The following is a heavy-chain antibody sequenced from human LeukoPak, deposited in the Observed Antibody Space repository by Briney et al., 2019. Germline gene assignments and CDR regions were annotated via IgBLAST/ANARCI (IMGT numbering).Heavy chain of an antibody. Sequence: SETLSLTCTVPGGSISSGGYYWSWIRQHPGKGLEWIGYIYYSGSTYYNPSLKSRVTISVDTSKNQFSLKLSSVTAADTAVYYCARHSSSWYHFDYWGQGTLVTVSP. CDR2: IYYSGST. CDR1: GGSISSGGYY. V-gene: IGHV4-31*03. D-gene: IGHD6-13*01. J-gene: IGHJ4*02. CDR3: ARHSSSWYHFDY.